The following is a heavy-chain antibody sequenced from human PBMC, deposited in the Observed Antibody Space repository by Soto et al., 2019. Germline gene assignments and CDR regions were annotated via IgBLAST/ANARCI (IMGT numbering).Heavy chain of an antibody. V-gene: IGHV4-39*01. Sequence: SETLSLTCIVSGGSISSSNYYWGWIRQPPGKGLEWIGCIYYSGSTYYNPSLKSRVTISVYTSKNQLSLNLSSLTPADTAFFYCARRRARKLFDPCGRGTLVTVPS. D-gene: IGHD6-6*01. J-gene: IGHJ5*02. CDR1: GGSISSSNYY. CDR2: IYYSGST. CDR3: ARRRARKLFDP.